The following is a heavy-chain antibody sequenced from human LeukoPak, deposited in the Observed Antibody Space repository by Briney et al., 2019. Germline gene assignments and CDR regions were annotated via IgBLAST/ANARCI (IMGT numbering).Heavy chain of an antibody. V-gene: IGHV4-39*01. CDR3: ARLGGTYDAFDI. Sequence: SETLSLTCTVSGGSISSSSSYWGWIRQPPGKGLERIGNIYYSGSTYYNPSLKSRVTISVDTSRNQFSLKLSSVTAADTAVYYCARLGGTYDAFDIWGQGTMVTVSS. J-gene: IGHJ3*02. CDR1: GGSISSSSSY. D-gene: IGHD1-26*01. CDR2: IYYSGST.